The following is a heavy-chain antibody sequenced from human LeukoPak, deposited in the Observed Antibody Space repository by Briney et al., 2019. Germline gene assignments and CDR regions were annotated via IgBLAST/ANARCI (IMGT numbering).Heavy chain of an antibody. V-gene: IGHV4-4*02. CDR1: GGSISSSNW. D-gene: IGHD2-15*01. CDR3: ASVVVAATILNWFDP. CDR2: IYHSGST. Sequence: SETLSLTCAVSGGSISSSNWWSWVRQPPGKGLEWIGEIYHSGSTNYNPSLKSRVTISVDKSKNQFSLKLSAVTAADTAVYYCASVVVAATILNWFDPWGQGTLVTVSS. J-gene: IGHJ5*02.